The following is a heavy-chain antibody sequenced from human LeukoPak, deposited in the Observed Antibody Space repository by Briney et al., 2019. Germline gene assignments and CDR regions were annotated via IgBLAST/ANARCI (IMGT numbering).Heavy chain of an antibody. CDR3: PRATYGSGSYYNGMGY. CDR1: GYTFTSYD. Sequence: ASVKVSCKASGYTFTSYDINWVRQAPGQGLEWMGWMNPNSGNTGYAQKFQGRVTMTRNTSISTAYMELSSLRSEDTAVYYCPRATYGSGSYYNGMGYWGQGTLVTVSS. J-gene: IGHJ4*02. V-gene: IGHV1-8*01. CDR2: MNPNSGNT. D-gene: IGHD3-10*01.